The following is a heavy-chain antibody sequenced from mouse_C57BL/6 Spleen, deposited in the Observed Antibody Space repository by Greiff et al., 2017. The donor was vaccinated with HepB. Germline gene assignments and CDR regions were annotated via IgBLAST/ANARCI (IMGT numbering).Heavy chain of an antibody. CDR3: ARWYYGSSGPLYYYAMDY. CDR2: IYPGSGST. V-gene: IGHV1-55*01. Sequence: VQLQQPGAELVKPGASVKMSCKASGYTFTSYWITWVKQRPGQGLEWIGDIYPGSGSTNYNEKFKSKATLTVDTSSSTAYMQLSSLTSEDSAVYYCARWYYGSSGPLYYYAMDYWGQGTSVTVSS. CDR1: GYTFTSYW. D-gene: IGHD1-1*01. J-gene: IGHJ4*01.